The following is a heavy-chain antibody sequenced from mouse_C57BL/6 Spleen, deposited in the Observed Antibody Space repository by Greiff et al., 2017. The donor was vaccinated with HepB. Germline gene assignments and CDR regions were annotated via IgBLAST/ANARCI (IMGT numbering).Heavy chain of an antibody. Sequence: EVQRVESGPGLVKPSQSLSLTCSVPGYSITSGYYWNWIRQFPGNKLEWMGYISYDGSNNYNPSLKNRISITRDTSKNQFFLKLNSVTTEDTATYYCARAYDGYEGAWFAYWGQGTLVTVSA. CDR3: ARAYDGYEGAWFAY. J-gene: IGHJ3*01. V-gene: IGHV3-6*01. D-gene: IGHD2-3*01. CDR1: GYSITSGYY. CDR2: ISYDGSN.